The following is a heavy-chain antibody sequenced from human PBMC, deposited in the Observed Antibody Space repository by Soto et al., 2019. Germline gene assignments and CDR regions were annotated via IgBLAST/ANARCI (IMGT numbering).Heavy chain of an antibody. D-gene: IGHD3-10*01. CDR3: ARDLTAVRGS. CDR2: IIPIFDAT. CDR1: GGTFSRHS. V-gene: IGHV1-69*01. Sequence: QVQMVQSGAEVKKPGSSARVSCKVSGGTFSRHSISWVRQAPGQGLEWMGGIIPIFDATQYAQKFQGRLTITADESTTTFHMDLCGLRPEDTAIYYCARDLTAVRGSWGQGTLVTVS. J-gene: IGHJ4*02.